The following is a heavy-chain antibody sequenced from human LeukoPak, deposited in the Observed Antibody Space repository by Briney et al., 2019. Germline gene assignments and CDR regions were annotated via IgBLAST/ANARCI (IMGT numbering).Heavy chain of an antibody. V-gene: IGHV3-33*01. J-gene: IGHJ6*03. CDR2: IWYDGSNK. D-gene: IGHD2-2*01. CDR3: ARDIGDCSSLSCYDQYYYMDV. CDR1: GFPFSTFG. Sequence: GSLRLSCAASGFPFSTFGMHWVRQAPGKVLEWVAVIWYDGSNKYYADSVTGRFTISRDNTKSSLYLQMNSLRAEDTAVYYCARDIGDCSSLSCYDQYYYMDVWGKGTTVTVSS.